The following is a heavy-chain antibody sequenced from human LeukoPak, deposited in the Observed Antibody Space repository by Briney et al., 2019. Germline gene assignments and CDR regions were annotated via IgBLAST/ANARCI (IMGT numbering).Heavy chain of an antibody. V-gene: IGHV3-30-3*01. Sequence: GGSLRLSCAASGFTFSTYAMHWVRQAPGKGLEWVAVVSYDGNNKYYVDSVKGRFTISRDNSKNTLYLQMTSLRPEDTAVYYCAREDGDLPDYWGQGTLVTVSS. CDR1: GFTFSTYA. D-gene: IGHD4-17*01. CDR2: VSYDGNNK. CDR3: AREDGDLPDY. J-gene: IGHJ4*02.